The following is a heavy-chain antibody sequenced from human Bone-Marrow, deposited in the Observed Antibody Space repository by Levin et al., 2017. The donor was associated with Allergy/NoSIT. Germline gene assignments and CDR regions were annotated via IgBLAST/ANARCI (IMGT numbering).Heavy chain of an antibody. Sequence: GESLKISCAASGFTFSNYAMSWVRQAPGTGLEWVSAISGSCGSTYYADSVKGRFTISRDNSKNTLYLQMNSLRAEDTAIYYCAKAVSSGWYGYWGQGTLVTVSS. J-gene: IGHJ4*02. CDR1: GFTFSNYA. CDR2: ISGSCGST. CDR3: AKAVSSGWYGY. V-gene: IGHV3-23*01. D-gene: IGHD6-19*01.